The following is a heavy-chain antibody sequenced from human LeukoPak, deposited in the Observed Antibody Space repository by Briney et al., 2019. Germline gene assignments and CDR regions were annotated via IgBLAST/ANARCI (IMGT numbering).Heavy chain of an antibody. CDR1: GFTFSSYA. CDR2: LSGSGDST. Sequence: GGSLRLSCAASGFTFSSYAMSWVRQAPGKGLEWVSTLSGSGDSTYYADSVKGRFTISRTNAKNTLYLQMNSLRFEPTAVDYCARFLSLQDSDWVLYVDYWSKRSLVSVSS. D-gene: IGHD3-9*01. J-gene: IGHJ4*02. CDR3: ARFLSLQDSDWVLYVDY. V-gene: IGHV3-23*01.